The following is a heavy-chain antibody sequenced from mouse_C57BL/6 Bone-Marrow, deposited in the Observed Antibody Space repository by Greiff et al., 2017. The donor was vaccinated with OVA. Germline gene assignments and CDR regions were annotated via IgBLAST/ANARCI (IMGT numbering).Heavy chain of an antibody. J-gene: IGHJ2*01. Sequence: QVQLQQSGAELVKPGASVKMSCKASGYTFTSYWITWVKQRPGQGLEWIGDIYPGSGSTNYNEKFKSKATLTVDTSSSTAYMQLSSLTSEDSAVYYCARDGYYVYYFDYWGQGTTLTVSS. CDR1: GYTFTSYW. CDR3: ARDGYYVYYFDY. V-gene: IGHV1-55*01. CDR2: IYPGSGST. D-gene: IGHD2-3*01.